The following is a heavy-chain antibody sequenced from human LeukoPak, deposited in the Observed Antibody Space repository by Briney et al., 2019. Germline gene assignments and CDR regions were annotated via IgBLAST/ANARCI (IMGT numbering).Heavy chain of an antibody. J-gene: IGHJ4*02. CDR3: ARATLDN. Sequence: SGGSLRLSCAASGFTVSNNYISWVRQAPGKGLEWVSVIYSGGSTKYADSVKARFTIPRDNSKNTVYLQMNSLRADDTAVYYCARATLDNWGQGTLVTVSS. V-gene: IGHV3-53*01. CDR2: IYSGGST. CDR1: GFTVSNNY.